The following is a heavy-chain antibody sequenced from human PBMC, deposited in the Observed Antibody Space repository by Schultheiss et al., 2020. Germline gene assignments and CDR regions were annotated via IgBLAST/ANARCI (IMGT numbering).Heavy chain of an antibody. CDR2: IYYSGST. J-gene: IGHJ4*02. D-gene: IGHD6-13*01. Sequence: SETLSLTCTVSGGSISSGGYYWSWIRQHPGKGLEWIGYIYYSGSTYYNPSLKSRVTISVDTSKNQFSLKLSSVTAADTAVYYCARVSIDGYSVAGFHFDYWGEGT. CDR1: GGSISSGGYY. V-gene: IGHV4-31*03. CDR3: ARVSIDGYSVAGFHFDY.